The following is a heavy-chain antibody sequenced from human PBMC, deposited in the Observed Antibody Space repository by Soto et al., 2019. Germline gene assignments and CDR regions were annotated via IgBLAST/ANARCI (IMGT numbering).Heavy chain of an antibody. D-gene: IGHD6-13*01. V-gene: IGHV4-31*03. Sequence: SETLSLTCTVSGGSISSGGYYWSWIRQHPGKGLEWIGYIYYSGSTYYNPSLKSRVTISVDTSKNQFSLKLSSVTAADTAVYYCARVGAAGTSRYYWGQGTLVTVSS. CDR1: GGSISSGGYY. CDR3: ARVGAAGTSRYY. CDR2: IYYSGST. J-gene: IGHJ4*02.